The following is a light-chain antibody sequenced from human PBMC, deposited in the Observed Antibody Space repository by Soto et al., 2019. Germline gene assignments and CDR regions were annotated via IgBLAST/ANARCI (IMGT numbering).Light chain of an antibody. CDR1: QSLLHSNGYNY. V-gene: IGKV2-28*01. CDR3: MQALQPGHT. Sequence: DIVMTQSPLSLPVTPGEPASISCRSSQSLLHSNGYNYLDWYLQKPGQSPQLLIYLGSNRASGVPDRFSGSGSGTDFTLKISRVEAEDVGVYYCMQALQPGHTFGQGTKLEIK. CDR2: LGS. J-gene: IGKJ2*01.